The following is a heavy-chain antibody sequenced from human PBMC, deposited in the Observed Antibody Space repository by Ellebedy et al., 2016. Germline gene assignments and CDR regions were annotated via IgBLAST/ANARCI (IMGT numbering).Heavy chain of an antibody. D-gene: IGHD3-16*01. CDR2: IFDIENS. CDR3: ARAPPIWHLSNGMDV. J-gene: IGHJ6*02. Sequence: SETLSLXCTVSGGSVNTDYYYWSWIRQPPGKGLEWIGYIFDIENSNDNPSLKSRVTISVDASRKHFSLKLRSVTAADTAVYYCARAPPIWHLSNGMDVWGQGTTVTVSS. CDR1: GGSVNTDYYY. V-gene: IGHV4-61*03.